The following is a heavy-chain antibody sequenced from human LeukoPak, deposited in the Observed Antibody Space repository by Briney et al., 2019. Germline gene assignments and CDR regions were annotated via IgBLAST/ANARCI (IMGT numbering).Heavy chain of an antibody. D-gene: IGHD3-22*01. Sequence: GGSLRLSCAASGFTFSSYAMHWVRQAPGKGLEWVAVISYDGSNKYYADSVKGRFTISRDNSKNTRYLQMNSLRAEDTAVYYCASRFYDSSVHHDYWGQGTLVTVSS. J-gene: IGHJ4*02. CDR1: GFTFSSYA. CDR2: ISYDGSNK. V-gene: IGHV3-30-3*01. CDR3: ASRFYDSSVHHDY.